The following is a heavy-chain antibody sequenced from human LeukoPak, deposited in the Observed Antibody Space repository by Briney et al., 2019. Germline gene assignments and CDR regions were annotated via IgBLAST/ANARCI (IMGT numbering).Heavy chain of an antibody. D-gene: IGHD6-19*01. V-gene: IGHV1-2*02. J-gene: IGHJ4*02. Sequence: ASVKVSCKASEYTFTGYYMHWVRQAPRQGLEWMGWINPNSGGANSAQKFQGRVTMTRDTSVSTAYMELSRLRSDDTAVYYCARGGWQWLGQTPYYFDYWGQGTLVTVSS. CDR2: INPNSGGA. CDR1: EYTFTGYY. CDR3: ARGGWQWLGQTPYYFDY.